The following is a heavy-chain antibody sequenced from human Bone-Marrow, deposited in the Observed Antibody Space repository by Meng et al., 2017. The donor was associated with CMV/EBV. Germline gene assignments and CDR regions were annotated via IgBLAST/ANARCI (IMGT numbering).Heavy chain of an antibody. CDR2: INPSGGST. V-gene: IGHV1-46*01. Sequence: ASVMASCKASGYPFTSYYMHWVRQAPGQGLEWMGIINPSGGSTSYAQKFQGRVTMTRDTSTSTVYMELSSLRSEDTAVYYCARRATLGPHIVGATKALFGYWGQGTLVTVSS. CDR3: ARRATLGPHIVGATKALFGY. J-gene: IGHJ4*02. CDR1: GYPFTSYY. D-gene: IGHD1-26*01.